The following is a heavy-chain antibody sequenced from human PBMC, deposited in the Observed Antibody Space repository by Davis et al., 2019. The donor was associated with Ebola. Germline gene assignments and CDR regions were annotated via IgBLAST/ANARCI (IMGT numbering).Heavy chain of an antibody. CDR3: ASYGDFGSYWYFDL. J-gene: IGHJ2*01. V-gene: IGHV4-39*01. CDR2: IYYSGST. CDR1: GGSISSSSYY. D-gene: IGHD4-17*01. Sequence: PSETLSLTCTVSGGSISSSSYYWGWIRQPPGKGLEWIGSIYYSGSTYYNPSLKSRVTISVDTSKNQFSLKLSSVTAADTAVYYCASYGDFGSYWYFDLWGRGTLVTVSS.